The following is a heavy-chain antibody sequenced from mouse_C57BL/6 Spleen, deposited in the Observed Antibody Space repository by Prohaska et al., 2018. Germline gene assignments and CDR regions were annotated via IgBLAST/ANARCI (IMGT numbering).Heavy chain of an antibody. D-gene: IGHD2-4*01. Sequence: HGKSLEWIGDINPNNGGTIYNQKFKGKATLTVDKSSSTAYMELRSLTSEDTAVYYCAREYYDYGGFAYWGQGTLVTVSA. CDR2: INPNNGGT. CDR3: AREYYDYGGFAY. J-gene: IGHJ3*01. V-gene: IGHV1-18*01.